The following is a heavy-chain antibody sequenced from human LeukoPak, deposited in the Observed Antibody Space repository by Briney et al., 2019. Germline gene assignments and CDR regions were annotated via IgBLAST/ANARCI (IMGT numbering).Heavy chain of an antibody. CDR3: ARGRGGNSGDS. CDR2: INHSGST. CDR1: AGSFSGYY. Sequence: PSDTLSLTYAIYAGSFSGYYWSWIRQPPGKGLEWIGEINHSGSTNYSPSLKSRVTISLDTSKNQFSLKLSSVTAADAAVYYCARGRGGNSGDSWGQGTLVTVSS. J-gene: IGHJ4*02. D-gene: IGHD4-23*01. V-gene: IGHV4-34*01.